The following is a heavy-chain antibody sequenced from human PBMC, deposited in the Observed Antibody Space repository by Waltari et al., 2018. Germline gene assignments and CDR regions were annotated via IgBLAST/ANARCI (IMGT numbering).Heavy chain of an antibody. CDR1: GGSISSYY. CDR3: ARGEMATIFSAFDI. CDR2: IYYSGST. J-gene: IGHJ3*02. Sequence: QVQLQESGPGLVKPSETLSLTRTVSGGSISSYYWSWIRQPPGKGLEWIGYIYYSGSTNYNPSLKSRVTRSVDTSKNQFSLKLSSVTAADTAVYYCARGEMATIFSAFDIWGQGTMVTVSS. V-gene: IGHV4-59*01. D-gene: IGHD5-12*01.